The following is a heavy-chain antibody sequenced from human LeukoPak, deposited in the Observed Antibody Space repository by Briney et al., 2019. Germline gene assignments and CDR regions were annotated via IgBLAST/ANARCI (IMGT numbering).Heavy chain of an antibody. CDR1: GYSITSIYY. CDR3: ARSYASSGLDH. V-gene: IGHV4-38-2*02. D-gene: IGHD3-16*01. CDR2: IHHSGDT. J-gene: IGHJ4*02. Sequence: ASETLSLTCTVSGYSITSIYYWGWIRQPPGKGLEWIGSIHHSGDTAYNPSLKSRVTISVDTSKSQFSLKLSSVTAADTAVYYCARSYASSGLDHWGQGTLVTVSS.